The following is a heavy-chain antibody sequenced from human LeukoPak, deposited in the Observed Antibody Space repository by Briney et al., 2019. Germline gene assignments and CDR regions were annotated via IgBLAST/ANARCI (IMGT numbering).Heavy chain of an antibody. CDR1: GDTFSSYY. V-gene: IGHV1-46*01. CDR2: ITPSGDST. J-gene: IGHJ4*02. D-gene: IGHD2-15*01. CDR3: ARDQDHCSGGSCYPTFDY. Sequence: ASVKVSCKASGDTFSSYYMHWVRQAPGQGLEWMGIITPSGDSTNYAQKFQGRVTMTRDTSTSTVYMELSSLRSEDTAVYYCARDQDHCSGGSCYPTFDYWGQGTLVTVSS.